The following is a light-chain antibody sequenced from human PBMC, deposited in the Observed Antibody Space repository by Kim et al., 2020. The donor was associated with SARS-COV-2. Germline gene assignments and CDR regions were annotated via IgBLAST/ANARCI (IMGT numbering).Light chain of an antibody. CDR2: GAS. J-gene: IGKJ2*01. V-gene: IGKV3-15*01. Sequence: EIVMTQFPATSSVSPGERVTLSCRASQSVTSDLAWFQQIPGQSPRALIYGASTRFPFTPARFTASGSGTEFTLTISSLQSEDFAVYYCQQYKDWPYTFGQGTKLEI. CDR3: QQYKDWPYT. CDR1: QSVTSD.